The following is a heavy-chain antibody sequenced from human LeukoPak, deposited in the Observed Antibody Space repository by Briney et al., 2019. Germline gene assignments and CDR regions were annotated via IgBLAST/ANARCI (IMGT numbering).Heavy chain of an antibody. J-gene: IGHJ4*02. CDR2: IYYSGST. D-gene: IGHD2-2*01. CDR1: GGSISSGDYY. Sequence: PSETLSLTCTVSGGSISSGDYYWSWIRQPPGKGLEWIGYIYYSGSTYYNPSLKSRVTISVGTSKNQLSLKLSSVTAADTAVYYCAREVPALVYFDYWGQGTLVTVSP. CDR3: AREVPALVYFDY. V-gene: IGHV4-30-4*01.